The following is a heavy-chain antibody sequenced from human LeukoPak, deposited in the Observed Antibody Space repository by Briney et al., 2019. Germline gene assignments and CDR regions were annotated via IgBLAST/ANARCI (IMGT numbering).Heavy chain of an antibody. Sequence: SVKGSXKASGGTFSSYAISWVRQAPGQGLEWMGGIIPIFGTANYAQKFQGRVTITTDESTSTAYMELSSLRSEDTAVYYCAREHPDSPLFQHWGQGTLVTVSS. D-gene: IGHD3-22*01. CDR2: IIPIFGTA. CDR1: GGTFSSYA. J-gene: IGHJ1*01. V-gene: IGHV1-69*05. CDR3: AREHPDSPLFQH.